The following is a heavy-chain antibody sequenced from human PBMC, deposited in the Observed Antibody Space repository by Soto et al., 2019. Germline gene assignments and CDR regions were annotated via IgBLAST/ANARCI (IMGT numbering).Heavy chain of an antibody. CDR1: GFTFSSYV. J-gene: IGHJ1*01. V-gene: IGHV3-30*19. Sequence: QVQLVESGGGVVQPGTSQRLSCVGSGFTFSSYVIHWVRQAPGKGLEWVALTSYDGSGKYYGDSVRGRFTISRDNSRNTVDLQMDSLRLEDTALYYCARWGTTGGLDVWGQGTLVSVSS. D-gene: IGHD3-16*01. CDR2: TSYDGSGK. CDR3: ARWGTTGGLDV.